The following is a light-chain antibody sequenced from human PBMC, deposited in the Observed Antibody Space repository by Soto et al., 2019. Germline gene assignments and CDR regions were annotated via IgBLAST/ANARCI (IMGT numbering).Light chain of an antibody. J-gene: IGLJ1*01. Sequence: QSARTQPASVSGSPGQSITISCTGTSSDVGGYHYVSWYQQHPGKAPKLMIYEVSNRPSGVSNRFSGSKSGNTASLTISGLQAEDEADYYCSSYTSSSTPYVFGTGTKVTVL. CDR3: SSYTSSSTPYV. V-gene: IGLV2-14*01. CDR2: EVS. CDR1: SSDVGGYHY.